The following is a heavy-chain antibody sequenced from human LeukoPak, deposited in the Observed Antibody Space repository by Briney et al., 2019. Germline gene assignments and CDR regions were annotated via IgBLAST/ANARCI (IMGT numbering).Heavy chain of an antibody. CDR2: ISYDGINE. Sequence: PGGSLRLSCAASGCTFSSYGMHWVRQAPGKGLEWVAVISYDGINEYYADSVKGRFTISRDNSKNTLYLQMNSLRAEDTAVYYCARDLTYYFDSSDYGGAFDIWGQGTMVTVSS. CDR3: ARDLTYYFDSSDYGGAFDI. CDR1: GCTFSSYG. J-gene: IGHJ3*02. D-gene: IGHD3-22*01. V-gene: IGHV3-30*03.